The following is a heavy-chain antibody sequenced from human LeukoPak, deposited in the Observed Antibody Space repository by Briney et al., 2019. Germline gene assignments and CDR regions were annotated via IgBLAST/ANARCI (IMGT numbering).Heavy chain of an antibody. V-gene: IGHV1-69*08. CDR1: GGSFSDYS. J-gene: IGHJ3*02. Sequence: SVKVSCKASGGSFSDYSISWVRQAPGQGLEWMGRIIAILDTAYYAQKLQGRFTITAAKSTTTVYRELSSLRSEDTAVYYCARTPDPTVVNAFDIWGQGTMVTVSS. CDR3: ARTPDPTVVNAFDI. CDR2: IIAILDTA. D-gene: IGHD4-23*01.